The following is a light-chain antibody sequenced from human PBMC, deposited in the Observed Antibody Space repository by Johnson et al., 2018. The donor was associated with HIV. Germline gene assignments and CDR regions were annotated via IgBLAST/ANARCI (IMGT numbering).Light chain of an antibody. V-gene: IGLV1-51*02. CDR2: ENN. J-gene: IGLJ1*01. CDR3: GTWDSSLGAA. CDR1: SSNIGNNY. Sequence: QSVLTQPPSVSAAPGQKVTISCSGSSSNIGNNYVSWYQQLPGTAPKLLIYENNKRPSGIPDRFSGSKSGTSATLGITGLQTGDEADYYCGTWDSSLGAAVGTGTKVTVL.